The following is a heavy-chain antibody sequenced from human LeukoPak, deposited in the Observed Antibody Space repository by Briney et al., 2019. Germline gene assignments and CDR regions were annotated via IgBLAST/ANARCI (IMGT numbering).Heavy chain of an antibody. Sequence: SETLSLTFTVSGGSISSSSYYWGWIRQPPGKGLEWIGSIYYSGSTYYNPSLKSRVTISVDTSKNQFSLKLSSVTAADTAVYYCARERGDAFDIWGQGTMVTVSS. J-gene: IGHJ3*02. CDR1: GGSISSSSYY. CDR2: IYYSGST. CDR3: ARERGDAFDI. V-gene: IGHV4-39*02.